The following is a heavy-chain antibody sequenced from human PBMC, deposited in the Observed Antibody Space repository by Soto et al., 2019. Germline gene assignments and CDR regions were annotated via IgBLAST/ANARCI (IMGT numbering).Heavy chain of an antibody. D-gene: IGHD1-1*01. CDR2: INPNSGGT. CDR1: GYTFSDYY. CDR3: AREPATAKPEGVDF. Sequence: SVKVSCKASGYTFSDYYIHWVRQAPGQGLEWMGWINPNSGGTKYAPKFQGGVTMTRDTSITTAYMELSRLRSGDTAVYYCAREPATAKPEGVDFWGQGTLATVSS. V-gene: IGHV1-2*02. J-gene: IGHJ4*02.